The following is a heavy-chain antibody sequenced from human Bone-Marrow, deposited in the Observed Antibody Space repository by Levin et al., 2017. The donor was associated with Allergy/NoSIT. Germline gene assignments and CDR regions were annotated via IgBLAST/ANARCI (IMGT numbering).Heavy chain of an antibody. CDR3: MKHFSH. Sequence: SCVASGFTFPRSAMSWVRQAPGKGLEWVSTIRPGGDNTYYADSVKGRFTISRDDSKSILFLQMNSLRVEDTAVYYCMKHFSHGGQGALVTVSS. CDR2: IRPGGDNT. V-gene: IGHV3-23*01. CDR1: GFTFPRSA. J-gene: IGHJ4*02.